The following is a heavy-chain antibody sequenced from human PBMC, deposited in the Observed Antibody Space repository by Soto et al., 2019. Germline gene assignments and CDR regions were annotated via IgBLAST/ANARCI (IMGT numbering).Heavy chain of an antibody. CDR3: ARQGNGAEGFDF. CDR1: GYSFSSHW. J-gene: IGHJ4*02. V-gene: IGHV5-51*01. D-gene: IGHD4-17*01. Sequence: GESLKISCKGSGYSFSSHWIGWVRQMPGKGLDWMGIIYPGDSDTRYSPSFLGQVTISADKSINTAYLQWSSLKASHTAMYYCARQGNGAEGFDFWGQGALVTVSS. CDR2: IYPGDSDT.